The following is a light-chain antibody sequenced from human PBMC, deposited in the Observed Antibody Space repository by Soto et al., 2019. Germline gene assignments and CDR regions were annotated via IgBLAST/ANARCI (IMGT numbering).Light chain of an antibody. Sequence: IKLTQSPSTLSSSVGERVTLTCLASQGIRNDLGWYQQKPGKAPKLLLYAASSLQSGVPSRFSGSGSGTDFTLTISSLQPEDFATYYCLQDYNYPWTFGQGTKVDIK. CDR2: AAS. J-gene: IGKJ1*01. V-gene: IGKV1-6*01. CDR3: LQDYNYPWT. CDR1: QGIRND.